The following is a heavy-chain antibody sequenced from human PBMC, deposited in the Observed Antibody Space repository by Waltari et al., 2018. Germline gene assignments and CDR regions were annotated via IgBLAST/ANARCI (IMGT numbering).Heavy chain of an antibody. CDR2: INAGNGNT. CDR1: GYTFTSYA. Sequence: QVQLVQSGAEVKKPGASVKVSCKASGYTFTSYAMHWVRQAPGQRLEWMGWINAGNGNTKYSQKFQGRVTITRDTSASTAYMELSSLRSEDTAVYYCARLMVVNHWYFDLWGRGTLVTVSS. V-gene: IGHV1-3*01. CDR3: ARLMVVNHWYFDL. J-gene: IGHJ2*01. D-gene: IGHD2-21*01.